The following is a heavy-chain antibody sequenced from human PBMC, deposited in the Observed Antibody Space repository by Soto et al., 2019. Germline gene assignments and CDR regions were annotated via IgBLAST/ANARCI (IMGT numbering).Heavy chain of an antibody. V-gene: IGHV1-69*06. CDR1: GGTFSSYA. Sequence: GASVKVSCKASGGTFSSYAISWVRQAPGQGLERMGGIIPIFGTANYAQKFQGRVTITADKSTSTAYMELSSLRSEDTAVYYCARDGSSSPATRDYYYGMDVWGQGTTVTVSS. CDR2: IIPIFGTA. D-gene: IGHD6-6*01. CDR3: ARDGSSSPATRDYYYGMDV. J-gene: IGHJ6*02.